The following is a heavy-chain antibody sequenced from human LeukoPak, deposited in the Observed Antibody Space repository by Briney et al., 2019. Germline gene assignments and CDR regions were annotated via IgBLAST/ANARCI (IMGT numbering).Heavy chain of an antibody. J-gene: IGHJ4*02. CDR3: AIRWGSYVWGSSFAY. D-gene: IGHD3-16*01. Sequence: PSQTLSLTCTVSGGSISSGSYYWSWIRQPPGKGLEWIGEINHSGSTNYNPSLKSRVTISVDTSKNQFSLKLSSVTAADTAVYYCAIRWGSYVWGSSFAYWGQGTLVTVSS. CDR2: INHSGST. CDR1: GGSISSGSYY. V-gene: IGHV4-39*07.